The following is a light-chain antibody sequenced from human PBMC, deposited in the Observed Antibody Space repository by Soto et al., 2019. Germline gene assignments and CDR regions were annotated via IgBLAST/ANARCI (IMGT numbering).Light chain of an antibody. CDR1: QGISSY. Sequence: AIRMTQSPSSFSASTGDRVTITCRASQGISSYLAWYQQKPGKAPKLLIYAASTLQSGVPSRFSGSGSGTDFTLTISCLQSEDFSTYYRKQYYSYLLTFGGGTKVDIK. CDR2: AAS. CDR3: KQYYSYLLT. V-gene: IGKV1-8*01. J-gene: IGKJ4*01.